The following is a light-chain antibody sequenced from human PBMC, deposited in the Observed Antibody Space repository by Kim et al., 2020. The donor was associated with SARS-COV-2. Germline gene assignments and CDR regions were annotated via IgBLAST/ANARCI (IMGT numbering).Light chain of an antibody. V-gene: IGLV3-19*01. CDR2: GKN. Sequence: ALGQRSTITGQGDSLITYYATWYQQRPGQAPILVIYGKNNRPSGIPDRFSGSSSGNTASLTITGAQAEDEADYYCNSRDSSGTHLVFGGGTQLTVL. CDR3: NSRDSSGTHLV. J-gene: IGLJ3*02. CDR1: SLITYY.